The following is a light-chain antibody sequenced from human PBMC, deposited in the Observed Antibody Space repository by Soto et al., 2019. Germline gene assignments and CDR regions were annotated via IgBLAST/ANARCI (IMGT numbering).Light chain of an antibody. CDR1: ETIRRY. Sequence: DIQMTQSPSPLSASVGDSVTITCRASETIRRYLNWYQQKPGKAPKLLIYGASTLQSGVPSRFSGGGSGTDFTLTISNLQPEDFATYDCQQSYTTPRFTFGPGTKVDVK. J-gene: IGKJ3*01. V-gene: IGKV1-39*01. CDR2: GAS. CDR3: QQSYTTPRFT.